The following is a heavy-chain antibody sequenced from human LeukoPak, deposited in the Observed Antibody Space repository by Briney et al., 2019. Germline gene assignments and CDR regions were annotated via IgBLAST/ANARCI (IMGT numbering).Heavy chain of an antibody. CDR3: ARQSTIAAAKIDP. V-gene: IGHV4-39*01. Sequence: SETLPLTCTVSGGSISDSNYYWGWIRQPPGRGLEWIGNIYYRGNTFYSPSLKSRVTVSVDTSKNQFSLKLSSVTAADTAIYCCARQSTIAAAKIDPWGQGSLVTVSS. J-gene: IGHJ5*02. CDR2: IYYRGNT. CDR1: GGSISDSNYY. D-gene: IGHD6-25*01.